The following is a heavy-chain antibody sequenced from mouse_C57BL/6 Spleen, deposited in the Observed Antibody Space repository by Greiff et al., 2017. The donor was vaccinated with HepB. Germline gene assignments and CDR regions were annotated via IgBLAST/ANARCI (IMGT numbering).Heavy chain of an antibody. J-gene: IGHJ2*01. CDR1: GFTFSDYG. CDR3: ARTFMVTTRAFDY. Sequence: EVKVVESGGGLVKPGGSLKLSCAASGFTFSDYGMHWVRQAPEKGLEWVAYISSGSSTIYYADTVKGRFTISRDNAKNTLFLQMTSLRSEDTAMYYCARTFMVTTRAFDYWGQGTTLTVSS. V-gene: IGHV5-17*01. CDR2: ISSGSSTI. D-gene: IGHD2-2*01.